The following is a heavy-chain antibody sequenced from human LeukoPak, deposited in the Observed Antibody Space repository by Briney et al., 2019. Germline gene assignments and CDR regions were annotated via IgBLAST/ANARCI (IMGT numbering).Heavy chain of an antibody. CDR3: ASGSGSYAYFQH. CDR2: IYYSGGT. CDR1: GGSFSGYY. Sequence: SETLSLTCAVYGGSFSGYYWSWIRQPPGKGLEWIGYIYYSGGTNYNPSLKSRVTISVDTSKKQLSLRLSSVTAADTAVYYCASGSGSYAYFQHWGQGTLVTVSS. V-gene: IGHV4-59*01. D-gene: IGHD1-26*01. J-gene: IGHJ1*01.